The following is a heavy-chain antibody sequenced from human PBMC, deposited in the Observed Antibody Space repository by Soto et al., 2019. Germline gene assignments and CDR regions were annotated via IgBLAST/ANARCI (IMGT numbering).Heavy chain of an antibody. Sequence: GGSLRLSCAASGFTFSSYGMHWVRQAPGKGLEWVAVISYDGSNKYYADSVKGRFTISRDNSKNTLYLQMNSLRAEDTAVYYCAKEGLITGESWGFDPWGQGTLVTVSS. D-gene: IGHD3-16*01. J-gene: IGHJ5*02. CDR1: GFTFSSYG. V-gene: IGHV3-30*18. CDR2: ISYDGSNK. CDR3: AKEGLITGESWGFDP.